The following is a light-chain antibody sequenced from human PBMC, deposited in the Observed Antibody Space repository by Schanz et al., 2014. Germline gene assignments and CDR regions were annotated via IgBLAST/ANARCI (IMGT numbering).Light chain of an antibody. V-gene: IGLV2-14*03. CDR1: SSDVGGYNY. J-gene: IGLJ3*02. CDR2: DVS. Sequence: QSALTQPASVSGSPGQSITISCTGTSSDVGGYNYVSWYQQYPGKAPKLMIYDVSYRPSGVSDRFSGSKSGNTASLTISGLQAEDEADYYCSSYTTSSTLWVFGGGTKLTVL. CDR3: SSYTTSSTLWV.